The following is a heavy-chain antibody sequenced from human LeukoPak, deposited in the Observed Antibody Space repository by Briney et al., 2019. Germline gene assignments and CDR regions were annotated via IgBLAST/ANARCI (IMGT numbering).Heavy chain of an antibody. Sequence: LETLSLNCTVSGGSISSYYWSWLRQPPGKGLEWVGYIYYSGSTKYNPSLKSRVTISVDTSKNQFSLKLSSVPAADTDVFYVGREPAVTGHFYYWGQGTLVSVAT. V-gene: IGHV4-59*01. CDR2: IYYSGST. CDR1: GGSISSYY. J-gene: IGHJ4*02. D-gene: IGHD4-17*01. CDR3: GREPAVTGHFYY.